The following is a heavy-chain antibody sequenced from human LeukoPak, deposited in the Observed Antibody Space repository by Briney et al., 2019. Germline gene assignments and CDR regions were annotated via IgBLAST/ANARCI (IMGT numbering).Heavy chain of an antibody. J-gene: IGHJ6*03. Sequence: RSSETLSLTCTVSGGSISSYYWSWIRQPPGKGLEWIGYIYYSGSTNYNPSLKSRVTISVDTSKNQFSLKLSSVTAPATAVYYCARANYGSDSYYYYYYMDVWGKGTTVTISS. CDR1: GGSISSYY. CDR2: IYYSGST. D-gene: IGHD4/OR15-4a*01. CDR3: ARANYGSDSYYYYYYMDV. V-gene: IGHV4-59*01.